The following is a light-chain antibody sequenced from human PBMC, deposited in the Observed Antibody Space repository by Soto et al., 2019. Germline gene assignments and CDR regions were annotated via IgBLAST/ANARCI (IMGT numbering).Light chain of an antibody. CDR1: QSVTSNY. CDR2: GAS. J-gene: IGKJ5*01. V-gene: IGKV3-20*01. CDR3: QHSVSPPIT. Sequence: EIEVTQSPGTLSLSPGERATLXCRASQSVTSNYLAWYQQKPGQAPRLLVYGASSRATGISDRFSGSGSGTDFTLTIFILEPEDFAVYYCQHSVSPPITVGQVTRLEI.